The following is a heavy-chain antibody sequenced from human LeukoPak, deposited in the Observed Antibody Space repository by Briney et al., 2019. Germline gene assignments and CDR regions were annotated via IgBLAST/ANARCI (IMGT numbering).Heavy chain of an antibody. V-gene: IGHV1-69*05. CDR2: IIPINGTA. CDR1: GGTFSSYA. Sequence: SVKVSCKASGGTFSSYAISWVRQAPGQGLEWMGRIIPINGTANYAQKFQGRVTITTDASTSTAYMELSSLRSEDTAVYYCARAGEGYSYGYGLDYWGQGTLVTVSS. D-gene: IGHD5-18*01. J-gene: IGHJ4*02. CDR3: ARAGEGYSYGYGLDY.